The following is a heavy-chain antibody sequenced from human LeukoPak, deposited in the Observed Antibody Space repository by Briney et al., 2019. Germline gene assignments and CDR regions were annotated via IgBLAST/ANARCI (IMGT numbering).Heavy chain of an antibody. CDR3: ARQGLYDSSDFWTFQH. V-gene: IGHV3-11*06. CDR2: ISDSRGYK. Sequence: GGSLRLSCAASGFTFSDYYTSWIRQTPGKGRECVSYISDSRGYKNYTDSLKGRFTISRDNAKNAVYLQMNSLSAEDTAVYYCARQGLYDSSDFWTFQHWGQGTLVTVSS. CDR1: GFTFSDYY. D-gene: IGHD3/OR15-3a*01. J-gene: IGHJ1*01.